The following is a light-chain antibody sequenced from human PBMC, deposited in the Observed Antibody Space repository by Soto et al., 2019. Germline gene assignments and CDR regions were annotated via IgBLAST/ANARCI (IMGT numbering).Light chain of an antibody. V-gene: IGLV2-11*01. J-gene: IGLJ2*01. CDR3: CSYAGSSWR. CDR1: NSDVGHYNY. CDR2: NVD. Sequence: QAVVTQPRSVSGSPGQSVTISCTGTNSDVGHYNYVSWYQQHPGKAPKLIIFNVDKRPSGVPDRFSGSKSGNTASLTISGLQAEDEADYYCCSYAGSSWRFGGGTKLTVL.